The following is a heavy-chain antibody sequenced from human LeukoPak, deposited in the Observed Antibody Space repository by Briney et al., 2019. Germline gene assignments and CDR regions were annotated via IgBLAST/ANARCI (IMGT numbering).Heavy chain of an antibody. CDR3: AREIQLWSGVDY. CDR2: IRYDGSNK. D-gene: IGHD5-18*01. J-gene: IGHJ4*02. Sequence: TGGSLRLSCAASGFTFSSYGMHWVRQAPGKGLEWVAFIRYDGSNKYYADSVKGRFTISRDNSKNTLYLQMNSLRAEDTAVYYCAREIQLWSGVDYWGQGTLVTVSS. V-gene: IGHV3-30*02. CDR1: GFTFSSYG.